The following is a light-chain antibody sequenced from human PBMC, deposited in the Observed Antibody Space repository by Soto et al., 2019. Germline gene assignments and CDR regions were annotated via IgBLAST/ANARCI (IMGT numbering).Light chain of an antibody. CDR2: GNN. Sequence: QSVLTQPPSVSGAPGQTITISCTGSSSNIGAGYDVHWYQQLPGRAPKLLIYGNNNRPSGVPDRFSGSKSGTSASLAITGLRSDDEADYYCATWDDDLYTPIIGGGTKVTVL. J-gene: IGLJ2*01. V-gene: IGLV1-40*01. CDR1: SSNIGAGYD. CDR3: ATWDDDLYTPI.